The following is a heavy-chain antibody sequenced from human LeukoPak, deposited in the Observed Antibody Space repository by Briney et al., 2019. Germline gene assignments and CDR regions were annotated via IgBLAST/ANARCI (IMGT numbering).Heavy chain of an antibody. D-gene: IGHD3-3*01. Sequence: ASVKVSCKASGYTFTGYYMHWVRQAPGQGLEWMGWINPNSGGTNYAQKFQGRVTMTRDTSISTAYMELSRLRSDDTAVYYCARLPHDFWSGYYTLPGGYYFDYWGQGTLVTVSS. J-gene: IGHJ4*02. V-gene: IGHV1-2*02. CDR3: ARLPHDFWSGYYTLPGGYYFDY. CDR1: GYTFTGYY. CDR2: INPNSGGT.